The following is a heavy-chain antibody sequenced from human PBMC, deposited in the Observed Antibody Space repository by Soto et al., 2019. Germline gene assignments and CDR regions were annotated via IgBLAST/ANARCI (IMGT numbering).Heavy chain of an antibody. J-gene: IGHJ4*02. CDR2: INHSGST. CDR3: ARLISSMRGFDY. V-gene: IGHV4-34*01. Sequence: QVQLQQWGAGLLKPSETLSLTCAVYGGSFSGYYWSWIRQPPGKGLEWIGEINHSGSTNYHPSLKSRVTISVDTSKNQFSLKLSSVTAADTAVYYCARLISSMRGFDYWGQGTLVTVSS. D-gene: IGHD2-2*01. CDR1: GGSFSGYY.